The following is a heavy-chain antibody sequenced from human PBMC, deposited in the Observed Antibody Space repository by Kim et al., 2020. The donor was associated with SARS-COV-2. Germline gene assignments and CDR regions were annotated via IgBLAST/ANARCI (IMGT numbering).Heavy chain of an antibody. D-gene: IGHD4-17*01. CDR2: FYYSGRT. CDR3: AAETTVVTPGCDY. V-gene: IGHV4-30-4*01. Sequence: SETLSLTCTVSGGSISSGDYYWSWIRQPPGKDLEWIGYFYYSGRTYYNPTLQSRVTLSVDTSQNQFSLKLSSVTAADKAVYYCAAETTVVTPGCDYWSQG. J-gene: IGHJ4*02. CDR1: GGSISSGDYY.